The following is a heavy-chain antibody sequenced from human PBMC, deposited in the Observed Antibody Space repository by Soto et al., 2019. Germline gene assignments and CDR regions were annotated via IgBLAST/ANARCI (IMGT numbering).Heavy chain of an antibody. CDR1: GYTYTSYY. CDR3: DVEGCSGGSYYSTRWFDP. CDR2: INPSGDSK. D-gene: IGHD2-15*01. J-gene: IGHJ5*02. V-gene: IGHV1-46*01. Sequence: ASVKVSYKASGYTYTSYYMHWVRQATGKGLEWIVIINPSGDSKSSEQKYQGRVTMTWDSSTSVVYLELSSLCSEDTAVYYCDVEGCSGGSYYSTRWFDPWGQETLVTVS.